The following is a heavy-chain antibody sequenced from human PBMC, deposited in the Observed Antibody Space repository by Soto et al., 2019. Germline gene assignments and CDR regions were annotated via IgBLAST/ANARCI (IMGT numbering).Heavy chain of an antibody. CDR3: AKPYSGSPPKNFDY. V-gene: IGHV3-30*18. D-gene: IGHD1-26*01. CDR2: ISYDGSNK. J-gene: IGHJ4*01. Sequence: PGRSLRRSSVASGFSFSIYGMYSVHQAPGKGLEWVAAISYDGSNKYYVVSVRGRFTISRDNSKNTVYLQMNSLRAEDTAVYYCAKPYSGSPPKNFDYWGQGTLVTVSS. CDR1: GFSFSIYG.